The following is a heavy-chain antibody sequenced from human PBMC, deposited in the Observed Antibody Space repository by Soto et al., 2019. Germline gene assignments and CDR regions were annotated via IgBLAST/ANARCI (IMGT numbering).Heavy chain of an antibody. CDR2: IIPIFGTA. CDR3: GRGSYCGGDCWDDWFDP. Sequence: ASVKVPCKASGGTFNSHAISWVRQAPGQALEWMGGIIPIFGTANYAQKFQGRVTITADEPTSTAYMELSSLRSEDTAVYYCGRGSYCGGDCWDDWFDPWCQGTLVTVSS. J-gene: IGHJ5*02. CDR1: GGTFNSHA. D-gene: IGHD2-21*02. V-gene: IGHV1-69*13.